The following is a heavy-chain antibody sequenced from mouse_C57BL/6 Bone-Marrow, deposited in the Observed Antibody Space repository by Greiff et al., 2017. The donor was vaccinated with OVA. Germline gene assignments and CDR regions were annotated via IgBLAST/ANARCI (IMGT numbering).Heavy chain of an antibody. V-gene: IGHV1-69*01. J-gene: IGHJ2*01. CDR3: ARESYGSSYNDVEY. CDR1: GYTFPSYW. CDR2: IDPSDSYT. Sequence: QVQLQQPGAELVMPGASVKLSCKASGYTFPSYWMHWVKQRPGQGLEWIGEIDPSDSYTNYNQKFKGKSTLTLDKSSSTAYMQLSSLTSEDSAVYYGARESYGSSYNDVEYWGQGTTLTVYS. D-gene: IGHD1-1*01.